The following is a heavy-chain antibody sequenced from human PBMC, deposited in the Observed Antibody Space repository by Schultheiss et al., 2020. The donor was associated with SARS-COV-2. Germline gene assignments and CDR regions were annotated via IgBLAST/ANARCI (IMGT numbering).Heavy chain of an antibody. CDR2: INHSGST. Sequence: SETLSLTCAVYGGSFSGYYWSWIRQPPGKGLEWIGEINHSGSTNYNPSLKSRVTISVDTSKNQFSLKLSSVTAADTAVYYCARALSSYSSSWYIHWGQGTLVTVSS. J-gene: IGHJ4*02. CDR1: GGSFSGYY. D-gene: IGHD6-13*01. CDR3: ARALSSYSSSWYIH. V-gene: IGHV4-34*01.